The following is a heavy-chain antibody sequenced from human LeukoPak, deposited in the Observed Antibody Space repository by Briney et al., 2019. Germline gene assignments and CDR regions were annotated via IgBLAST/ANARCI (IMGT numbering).Heavy chain of an antibody. V-gene: IGHV4-59*12. CDR1: GGSISSYY. Sequence: SETLSLTCTVSGGSISSYYWSWIRQPPGKGLEWIGYIYYSGSTNYNPSLKSRVTISVDTSKNQFSLKLSSVTAADTAVYYCASLGGYYYYGMDVWGQGTTVTVSS. D-gene: IGHD1-26*01. CDR2: IYYSGST. CDR3: ASLGGYYYYGMDV. J-gene: IGHJ6*02.